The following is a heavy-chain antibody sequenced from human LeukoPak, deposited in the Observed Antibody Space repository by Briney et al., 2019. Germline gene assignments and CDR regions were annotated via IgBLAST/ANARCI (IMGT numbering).Heavy chain of an antibody. CDR2: INHSGST. D-gene: IGHD3-10*01. V-gene: IGHV4-34*01. Sequence: SETLSLTCAVYGGSFSGYYWSWIRQPPGKGLEWIGEINHSGSTNYNPSLKSRVTISIDTSKNQFSLKLSSVTAADTAVYYCARSQWVRGIRAPDYWGQGTRVTVSS. CDR1: GGSFSGYY. J-gene: IGHJ4*02. CDR3: ARSQWVRGIRAPDY.